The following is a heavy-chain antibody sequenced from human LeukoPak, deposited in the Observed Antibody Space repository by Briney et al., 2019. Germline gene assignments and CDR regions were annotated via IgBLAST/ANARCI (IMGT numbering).Heavy chain of an antibody. CDR3: ARDRRPGNYGDYGGFDY. Sequence: PSETLSLTCTVSGGSISSSSYYWGWIRQPPEKGLEWIGYISYSGSTYYNPSLKSRITISVDTSKNQFSLKLSSVTAADTAVYYCARDRRPGNYGDYGGFDYWGQGTLVTVST. CDR1: GGSISSSSYY. V-gene: IGHV4-31*03. J-gene: IGHJ4*02. D-gene: IGHD4-17*01. CDR2: ISYSGST.